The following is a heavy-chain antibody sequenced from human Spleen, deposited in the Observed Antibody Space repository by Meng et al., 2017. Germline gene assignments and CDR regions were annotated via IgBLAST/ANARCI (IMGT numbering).Heavy chain of an antibody. J-gene: IGHJ4*02. V-gene: IGHV3-23*01. Sequence: GESLKISCAASGFTFSSSFFTWVRQAPGKGLEWVSGISGSGDSTYYADSVKGRFTISRDNAKNTLYLQMNSLTAEDTAVYYCARFTPFDYWGQGTLVTVSS. D-gene: IGHD3-3*01. CDR3: ARFTPFDY. CDR2: ISGSGDST. CDR1: GFTFSSSF.